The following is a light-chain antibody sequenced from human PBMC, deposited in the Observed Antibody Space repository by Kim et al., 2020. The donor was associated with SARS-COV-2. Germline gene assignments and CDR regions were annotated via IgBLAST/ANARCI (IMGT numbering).Light chain of an antibody. Sequence: GQRVTITCTGGNNNIGCKGVTWFQHYPGNPPKLLIYTNNQRPSGIPDRLSGSRSGNSASLAIGGLQSEDEADYYCAAWDGSLSGWVFGSGTQLTVL. CDR1: NNNIGCKG. V-gene: IGLV1-44*01. CDR3: AAWDGSLSGWV. CDR2: TNN. J-gene: IGLJ3*02.